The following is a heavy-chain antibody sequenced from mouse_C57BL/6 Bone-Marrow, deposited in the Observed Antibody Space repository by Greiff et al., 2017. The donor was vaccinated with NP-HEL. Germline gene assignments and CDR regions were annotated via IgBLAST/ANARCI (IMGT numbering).Heavy chain of an antibody. CDR1: GYAFSSSW. V-gene: IGHV1-82*01. CDR3: ARSGVWTRGY. Sequence: QVQLQQSGPELVKPGASVEISCKASGYAFSSSWMNWVKQRPGKGLEWIGRIYPGDGDTNYNGKFKGKATLTADKSSSTAYMQLSSLTSEDSAVYFCARSGVWTRGYWGQGTSVTVSS. CDR2: IYPGDGDT. D-gene: IGHD3-1*01. J-gene: IGHJ4*01.